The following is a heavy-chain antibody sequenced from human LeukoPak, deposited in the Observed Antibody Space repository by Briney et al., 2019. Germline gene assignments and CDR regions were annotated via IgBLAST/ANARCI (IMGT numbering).Heavy chain of an antibody. V-gene: IGHV4-39*02. CDR3: ARSGYSYGYYYFDL. Sequence: SETLSLTCTVSGGSVSVSSYYWGWIRRPPGKGLEWIGSIYYSGSTYYNPSLQSRVTISVDTSKNHFSLKLTSVTAADTAVYYCARSGYSYGYYYFDLWGRGTLVTVSS. CDR2: IYYSGST. CDR1: GGSVSVSSYY. J-gene: IGHJ2*01. D-gene: IGHD5-18*01.